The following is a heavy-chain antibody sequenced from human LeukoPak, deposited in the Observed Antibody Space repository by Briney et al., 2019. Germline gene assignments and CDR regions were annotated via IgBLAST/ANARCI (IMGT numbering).Heavy chain of an antibody. Sequence: GGSLRLSCAASGYTFSTYGMAWVRQAPGKGLEWVSAVRSSGGHTFYADSVKGRFTVSRDNSKHTLYLQMNSLRAEDTAVYYCAKESGASRPFDFWGQGTLVTVSS. D-gene: IGHD4/OR15-4a*01. CDR2: VRSSGGHT. V-gene: IGHV3-23*01. CDR3: AKESGASRPFDF. CDR1: GYTFSTYG. J-gene: IGHJ4*02.